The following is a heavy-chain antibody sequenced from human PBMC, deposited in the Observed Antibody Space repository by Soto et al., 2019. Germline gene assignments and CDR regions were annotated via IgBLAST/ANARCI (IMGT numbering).Heavy chain of an antibody. J-gene: IGHJ6*02. Sequence: SETLSLTCTVSGGSVSSGSYYWSWIRQPPGKGLEWIGYIYYSGSTNYNPSLKSRVTISVDTSKNQFSPKLSSVTAADTAVYYCARDARDYYYYYGMDVWGQGTTVTVSS. CDR1: GGSVSSGSYY. V-gene: IGHV4-61*01. CDR2: IYYSGST. CDR3: ARDARDYYYYYGMDV.